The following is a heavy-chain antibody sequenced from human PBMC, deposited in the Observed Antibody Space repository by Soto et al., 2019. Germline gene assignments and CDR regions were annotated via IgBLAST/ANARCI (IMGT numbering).Heavy chain of an antibody. CDR3: TRQSEVDPYCGGDCPSYYYYYYGMDV. D-gene: IGHD2-21*02. Sequence: GGSLRLSCAASGFTFSGSAMHWVRQASGKGLEWVGRIRSKANSYATAYAASVKGRFTISRDDSKNTAYLQMNSLKTEDTAVYYCTRQSEVDPYCGGDCPSYYYYYYGMDVWGQGTTVTVSS. CDR1: GFTFSGSA. J-gene: IGHJ6*02. V-gene: IGHV3-73*01. CDR2: IRSKANSYAT.